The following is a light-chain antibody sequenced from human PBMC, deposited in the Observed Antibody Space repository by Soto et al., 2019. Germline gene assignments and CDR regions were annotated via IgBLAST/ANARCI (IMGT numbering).Light chain of an antibody. Sequence: DIQMTQSPSSLSASVGDRVTITCRASQSITNSLNWYQHKPGKAPTLLVYAASSLQSGVPSRFSGSVSGTDFTLTISSLQPEDFATYFCQQGHSMPFTFGPGTKVDIK. CDR2: AAS. CDR1: QSITNS. V-gene: IGKV1-39*01. CDR3: QQGHSMPFT. J-gene: IGKJ3*01.